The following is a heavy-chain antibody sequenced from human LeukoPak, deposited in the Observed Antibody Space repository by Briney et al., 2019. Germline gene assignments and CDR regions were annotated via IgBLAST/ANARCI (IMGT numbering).Heavy chain of an antibody. CDR3: ARAPKLLWFGESYDY. Sequence: PSETLSLTCTVSGGSISGSSYYWGWIRQPPGKGLEWIGSIYYSGSTYYNPSLKSRVTISVDTSKNQFSLKLSSVTAADTAVYYCARAPKLLWFGESYDYWGQGTLVTVSS. V-gene: IGHV4-39*07. CDR1: GGSISGSSYY. CDR2: IYYSGST. D-gene: IGHD3-10*01. J-gene: IGHJ4*02.